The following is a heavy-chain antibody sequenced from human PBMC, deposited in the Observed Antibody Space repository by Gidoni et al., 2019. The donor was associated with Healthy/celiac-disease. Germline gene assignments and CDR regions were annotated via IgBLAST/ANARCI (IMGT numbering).Heavy chain of an antibody. CDR3: ARAPWETVPFDY. J-gene: IGHJ4*02. V-gene: IGHV4-59*01. D-gene: IGHD1-26*01. CDR2: SYYSGST. CDR1: GGSISSYY. Sequence: QVQLQESGPGLVKPSETLSLTFTVSGGSISSYYWRWIRQPPGKGLEWIGYSYYSGSTNYNPSLKSRVTISVDTSKNQFSLKLSSVTAADTAVYYCARAPWETVPFDYWGQGTLVTVSS.